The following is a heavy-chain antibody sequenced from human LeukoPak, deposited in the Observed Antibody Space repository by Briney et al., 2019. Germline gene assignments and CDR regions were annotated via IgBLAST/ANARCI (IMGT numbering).Heavy chain of an antibody. Sequence: GASVKVSCKSFGYTFSDNYIQWVRQAPGQGLEWMGWIHPNRGDTNYVQKFQGRVTMTRDTSISTAYLELSRLTYDDTAVYYCARETSESFETWGQGTLVTVSS. CDR3: ARETSESFET. D-gene: IGHD1-26*01. V-gene: IGHV1-2*02. CDR1: GYTFSDNY. J-gene: IGHJ5*02. CDR2: IHPNRGDT.